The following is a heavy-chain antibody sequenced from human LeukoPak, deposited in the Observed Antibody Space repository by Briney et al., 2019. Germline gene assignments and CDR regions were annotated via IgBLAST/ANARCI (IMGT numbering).Heavy chain of an antibody. D-gene: IGHD1-26*01. CDR2: IYDIGST. Sequence: GGSLRLSCAASGFTVNTNYMTWVRQTPEKGLEWVSVIYDIGSTYYADSVKGRFTISRDNSKNTVYLQMNSLRVDDTAIYYCARVCGTYPCYYGMDVWGQGATVTVSS. CDR1: GFTVNTNY. J-gene: IGHJ6*02. CDR3: ARVCGTYPCYYGMDV. V-gene: IGHV3-66*01.